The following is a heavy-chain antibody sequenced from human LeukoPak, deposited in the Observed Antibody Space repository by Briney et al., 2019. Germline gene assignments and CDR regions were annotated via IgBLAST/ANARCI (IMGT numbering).Heavy chain of an antibody. CDR1: GGPISSSNW. CDR3: ARDPIVVVPAAMRGGFDY. J-gene: IGHJ4*02. D-gene: IGHD2-2*01. CDR2: IYHSGST. Sequence: PSETLSLTCAVSGGPISSSNWWSWVRQPPGKGLEWIGEIYHSGSTNYNPSLKSRVTISVDKSKNQFSLKLSSVTAADTAVYYCARDPIVVVPAAMRGGFDYWGQGTLVTVSS. V-gene: IGHV4-4*02.